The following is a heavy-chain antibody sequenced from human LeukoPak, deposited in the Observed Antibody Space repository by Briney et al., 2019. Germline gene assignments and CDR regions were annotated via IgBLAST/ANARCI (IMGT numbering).Heavy chain of an antibody. V-gene: IGHV5-51*01. J-gene: IGHJ4*02. Sequence: GESLKISCKGFGYSFTSYWIGWVRQMPGKGLEWMGIIYPGDSDTRYSPSFQGQVTISADKAISTAYLQWSSLKASDTAMYYCARQDYDFDSYYFDYWGQGTLVTVSS. CDR3: ARQDYDFDSYYFDY. CDR2: IYPGDSDT. D-gene: IGHD3-3*01. CDR1: GYSFTSYW.